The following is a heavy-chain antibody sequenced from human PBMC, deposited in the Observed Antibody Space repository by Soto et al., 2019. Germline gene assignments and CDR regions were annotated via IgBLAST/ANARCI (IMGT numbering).Heavy chain of an antibody. V-gene: IGHV5-51*01. D-gene: IGHD6-13*01. J-gene: IGHJ4*02. CDR3: ARSPRSSPYMDF. CDR2: IYPGDHET. CDR1: GYTFSNFW. Sequence: GESLKISCQCSGYTFSNFWIGWVRQLPGKGLEWMGIIYPGDHETRYSPSFLGQVTISAETSINTAYLQWSSLRASDSAVYFCARSPRSSPYMDFWGQGALVTVSS.